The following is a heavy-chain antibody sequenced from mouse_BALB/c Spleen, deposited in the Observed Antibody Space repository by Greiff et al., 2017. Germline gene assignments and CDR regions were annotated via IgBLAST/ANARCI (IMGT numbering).Heavy chain of an antibody. CDR3: ARGLTTD. CDR1: GFTFSSFG. D-gene: IGHD1-1*01. CDR2: ISSGSSTI. V-gene: IGHV5-17*02. J-gene: IGHJ3*01. Sequence: DVQLVESGGGLVQPGGSRKLSCAASGFTFSSFGMHWVRQAPEKGLEWVAYISSGSSTIYYADTVKGRFTISRDNPKNTLFLQMTSLRSEDTAMYYCARGLTTDWGQGTLVTVSA.